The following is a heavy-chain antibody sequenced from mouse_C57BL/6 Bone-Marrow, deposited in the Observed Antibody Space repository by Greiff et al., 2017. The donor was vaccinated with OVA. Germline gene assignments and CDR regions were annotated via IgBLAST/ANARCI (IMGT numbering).Heavy chain of an antibody. J-gene: IGHJ4*01. CDR3: AKRGGYDGYYVEAMDY. V-gene: IGHV2-5*01. CDR2: IWRGGST. D-gene: IGHD2-3*01. Sequence: VMLVESGPGLVQPSQSLSITCTVSGFSLTSYGVHWVRQSPGKGLEWLGVIWRGGSTDYNAAFMSRLSITKDNSKSQVFFKMNSLQADDTAIYYCAKRGGYDGYYVEAMDYWGQGTSVTVSS. CDR1: GFSLTSYG.